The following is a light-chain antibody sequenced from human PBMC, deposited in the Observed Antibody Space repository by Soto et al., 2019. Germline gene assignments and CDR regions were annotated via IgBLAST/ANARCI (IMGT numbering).Light chain of an antibody. CDR3: QQYNNWPQT. J-gene: IGKJ1*01. CDR1: QSISSN. Sequence: EIVMTQSPATLSVSPGERASLSCRASQSISSNLAWYQQKPGQAPSLLLHGASTRATGIPARFSGSGSGTEFTLTISSLQSEDFAVYYCQQYNNWPQTFGQGTKVEIK. V-gene: IGKV3-15*01. CDR2: GAS.